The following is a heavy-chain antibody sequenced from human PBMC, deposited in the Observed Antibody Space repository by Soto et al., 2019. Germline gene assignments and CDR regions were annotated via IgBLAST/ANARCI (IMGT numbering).Heavy chain of an antibody. CDR1: GYTFTSYA. D-gene: IGHD4-17*01. V-gene: IGHV1-3*01. Sequence: ASVKVSCKASGYTFTSYAMHWVRQAPGQRLEWMGWINVGNGNTKYSQKFQGRVTMTWDSSITTAYMELSSLRSEDTAVYFCARGVKYGAYSRWFDPWGQGTLVTVSS. CDR2: INVGNGNT. CDR3: ARGVKYGAYSRWFDP. J-gene: IGHJ5*02.